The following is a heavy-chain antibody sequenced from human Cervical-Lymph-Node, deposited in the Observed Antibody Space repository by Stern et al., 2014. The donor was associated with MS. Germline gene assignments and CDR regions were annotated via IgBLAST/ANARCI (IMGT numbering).Heavy chain of an antibody. J-gene: IGHJ4*02. D-gene: IGHD6-25*01. V-gene: IGHV3-7*01. CDR3: SRGVQGGF. Sequence: EVQLVESGGGLVQPGGSLRLSCAASGFTFSNHLMNWVRQAPGKGLEWVANIKQDGSEDYYVGSVKGRFTISRDNAKNSLYLQMNSLRAEDTAVYYCSRGVQGGFWGQGTLVTVSS. CDR1: GFTFSNHL. CDR2: IKQDGSED.